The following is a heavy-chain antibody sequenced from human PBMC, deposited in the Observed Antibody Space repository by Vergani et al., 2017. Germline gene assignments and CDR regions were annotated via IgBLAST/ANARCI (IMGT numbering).Heavy chain of an antibody. CDR3: ARDRFSGDLLGLVSYMDL. V-gene: IGHV3-23*01. D-gene: IGHD1-26*01. Sequence: EEQLLQSGGHLVQPGGSLRLSCAASGFTFSAHAMTWVRQGPGKGLEWVSAIRGSGGPTDYADSVKDRFTISRDNGKNRLFLQMNNVRAEDAAVYYCARDRFSGDLLGLVSYMDLWGKGTTVTVSS. CDR2: IRGSGGPT. J-gene: IGHJ6*03. CDR1: GFTFSAHA.